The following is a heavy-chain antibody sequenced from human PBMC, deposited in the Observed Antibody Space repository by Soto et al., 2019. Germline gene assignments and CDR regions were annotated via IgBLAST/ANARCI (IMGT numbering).Heavy chain of an antibody. CDR3: TKDIRPGGLDN. J-gene: IGHJ4*02. Sequence: GGSLILSCAAAGFTLKYHAMHWIRQIPGKGLEWVSGIYWNGDRPDYADSVKGRFIISRDNAKNSLYLQMNSLRVEDTALYYCTKDIRPGGLDNWGQGTLVTVSS. CDR1: GFTLKYHA. D-gene: IGHD6-6*01. V-gene: IGHV3-9*01. CDR2: IYWNGDRP.